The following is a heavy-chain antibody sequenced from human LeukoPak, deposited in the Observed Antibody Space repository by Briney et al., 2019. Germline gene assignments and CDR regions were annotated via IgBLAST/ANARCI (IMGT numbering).Heavy chain of an antibody. D-gene: IGHD1-26*01. CDR3: ARHSGGNYHYFDY. J-gene: IGHJ4*02. Sequence: SETLSLTYTVSGGSISSGGYYWSWIRQPPGKGLEWIGYIYHSGSTYYNPSLKSRVTISVDRSNNQFSLKLNSVTAADTAVYYCARHSGGNYHYFDYWGQGTLVTVSS. CDR2: IYHSGST. CDR1: GGSISSGGYY. V-gene: IGHV4-30-2*01.